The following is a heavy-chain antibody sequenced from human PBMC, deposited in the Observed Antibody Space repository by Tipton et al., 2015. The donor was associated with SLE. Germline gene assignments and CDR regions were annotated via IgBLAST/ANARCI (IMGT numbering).Heavy chain of an antibody. CDR1: GGSISNYY. Sequence: TLSLTCTVSGGSISNYYWSWIRQSPGKGLEWIGYIYYSGSTNYNPSLKSRVTMSVDTSKSQLSLRLSSVTAADTAVYYCARLGGTMVVTPDAFDIWGQGTMVTVSS. CDR2: IYYSGST. J-gene: IGHJ3*02. CDR3: ARLGGTMVVTPDAFDI. V-gene: IGHV4-59*01. D-gene: IGHD4-23*01.